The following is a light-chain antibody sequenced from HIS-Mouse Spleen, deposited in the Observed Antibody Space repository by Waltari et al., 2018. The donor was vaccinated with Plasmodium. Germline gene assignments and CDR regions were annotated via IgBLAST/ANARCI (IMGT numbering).Light chain of an antibody. CDR1: KLGDKY. J-gene: IGLJ2*01. CDR2: QDS. CDR3: QAWDSSTAVV. Sequence: SYELTQPPSVSVSHGQTASITCSGDKLGDKYACWYQQTPGQSPVLVIYQDSKRPSGIPERFSGSNSGNTATLTISGTQAMDEADYYCQAWDSSTAVVFGGGTKLTVL. V-gene: IGLV3-1*01.